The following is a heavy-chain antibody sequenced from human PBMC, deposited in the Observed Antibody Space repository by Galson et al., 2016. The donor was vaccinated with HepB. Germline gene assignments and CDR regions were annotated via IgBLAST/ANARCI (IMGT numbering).Heavy chain of an antibody. V-gene: IGHV4-39*01. J-gene: IGHJ6*02. CDR2: VSYSGTT. CDR3: ARRPTMVTTLGNYYYGMDV. Sequence: LSLTCTVSGGSISSSRYSWDWIRQPPGKGLEWIGSVSYSGTTYYNPSLESRVTISVDTSKNQFSLKLSSVTAADTAVYYCARRPTMVTTLGNYYYGMDVWGQGTTVTVSS. CDR1: GGSISSSRYS. D-gene: IGHD4-17*01.